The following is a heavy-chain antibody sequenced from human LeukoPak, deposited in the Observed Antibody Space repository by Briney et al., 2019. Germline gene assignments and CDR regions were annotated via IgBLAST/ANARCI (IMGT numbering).Heavy chain of an antibody. V-gene: IGHV4-59*12. Sequence: SGTLSLTCTVSGGSISNYYWSWIRLPPGKGLEWIGYLSKSGNTNYSPSLKSRVTIFGDTSKNQFFLKLSSVTAADTAVYYCASGYDSSGYYVNWGQRTLVTVSS. CDR3: ASGYDSSGYYVN. J-gene: IGHJ4*02. D-gene: IGHD3-22*01. CDR2: LSKSGNT. CDR1: GGSISNYY.